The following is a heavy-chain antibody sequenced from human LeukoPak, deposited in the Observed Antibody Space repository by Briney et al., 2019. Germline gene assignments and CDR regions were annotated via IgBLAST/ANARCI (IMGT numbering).Heavy chain of an antibody. J-gene: IGHJ4*02. CDR2: IYYSGST. V-gene: IGHV4-59*08. D-gene: IGHD6-13*01. CDR1: GGSISSYY. CDR3: ARSVVAAAGTFDY. Sequence: SETLSLTCTVSGGSISSYYWSWIRQPPGKGLVWIGYIYYSGSTNYNPSLKSRVTISVDTSKNQFSLKLSSVTAADTAVYYCARSVVAAAGTFDYWGQGTLVTVSS.